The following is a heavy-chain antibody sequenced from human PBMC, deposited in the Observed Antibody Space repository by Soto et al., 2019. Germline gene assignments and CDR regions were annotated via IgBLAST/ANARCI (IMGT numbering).Heavy chain of an antibody. CDR1: GFTFSNYA. Sequence: QVQLVESGGGVVQPGRSLRLSCAASGFTFSNYAMHWVRQAPGKGLEWVAVISYDGSNKYYADSVKGRFTISRDNSKNTLYLQMNSLRAEDTAVYYCARDHATAAYYFDYWGQGTVVTVSS. CDR3: ARDHATAAYYFDY. J-gene: IGHJ4*02. D-gene: IGHD6-13*01. V-gene: IGHV3-30-3*01. CDR2: ISYDGSNK.